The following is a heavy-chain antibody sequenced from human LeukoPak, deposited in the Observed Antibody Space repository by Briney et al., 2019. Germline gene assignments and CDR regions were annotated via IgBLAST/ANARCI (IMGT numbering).Heavy chain of an antibody. J-gene: IGHJ4*02. D-gene: IGHD3-22*01. V-gene: IGHV1-69*13. CDR3: AREYYYDSSGSGGFDY. Sequence: ASVKVSCKASGYTFTAYFMHWVRQAPGQGLEWMGGIIPIFGTANYAQKFQGRVTITADESTSTAYMELSSLRSEDTAVYYCAREYYYDSSGSGGFDYWGQGTLVTVSS. CDR2: IIPIFGTA. CDR1: GYTFTAYF.